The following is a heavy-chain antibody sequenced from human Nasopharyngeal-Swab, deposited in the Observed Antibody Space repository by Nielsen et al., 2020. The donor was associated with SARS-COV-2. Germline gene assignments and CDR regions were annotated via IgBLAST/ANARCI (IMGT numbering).Heavy chain of an antibody. J-gene: IGHJ6*02. CDR2: ITPFNGNA. Sequence: KVSCKPPGFSTTYRLLHWMRQAPGQALEWMGWITPFNGNAKYAQKFQGRVSITRDGSRTTASLELSSLRPDDTAMYFCASGQCINGVCNPTDGLDVWGQGTSVTVSS. D-gene: IGHD2-8*01. V-gene: IGHV1-45*02. CDR3: ASGQCINGVCNPTDGLDV. CDR1: GFSTTYRL.